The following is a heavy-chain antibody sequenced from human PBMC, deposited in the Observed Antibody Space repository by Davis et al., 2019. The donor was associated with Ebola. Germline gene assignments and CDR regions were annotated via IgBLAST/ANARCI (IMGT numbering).Heavy chain of an antibody. CDR1: GFTFSSYS. J-gene: IGHJ6*02. Sequence: GGSLRLSCAASGFTFSSYSMNWVRQAPGKGLEWVSSISSSSSYIYYADSVKGRFTISRDNAKNSLYLQMNSLRAEDTAVYYCARDRYDFWSGYHYYYYGMDVWGQGTTVTVSS. CDR3: ARDRYDFWSGYHYYYYGMDV. V-gene: IGHV3-21*01. D-gene: IGHD3-3*01. CDR2: ISSSSSYI.